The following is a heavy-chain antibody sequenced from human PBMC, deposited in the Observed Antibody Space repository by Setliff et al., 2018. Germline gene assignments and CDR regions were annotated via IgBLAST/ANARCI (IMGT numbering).Heavy chain of an antibody. Sequence: LSLTCTVSGGSIRSSSYYWGWIRQPPGKGLEWIGSIYYSGSTYYNPSLKSRVTISVDTSKNQFSLKLSSVTAADTAVYYCAAHFAPRGSMVRGVGGFLRYWGQGTLVTVSS. V-gene: IGHV4-39*01. D-gene: IGHD3-10*01. CDR3: AAHFAPRGSMVRGVGGFLRY. CDR1: GGSIRSSSYY. J-gene: IGHJ4*02. CDR2: IYYSGST.